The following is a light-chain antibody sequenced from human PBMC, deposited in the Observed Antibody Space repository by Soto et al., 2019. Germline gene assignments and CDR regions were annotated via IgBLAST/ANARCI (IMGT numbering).Light chain of an antibody. V-gene: IGKV3-11*01. CDR3: QQRSNWPPYT. Sequence: EIVLTQSPATLSLSPGERASLSCRASQSVSSYLAWYHQKPGQAPRLLIYDTSNRATGIPARFSGSGSGTDFTLTIRSLEPEDFAVYYCQQRSNWPPYTFGQGTKLEIK. CDR1: QSVSSY. J-gene: IGKJ2*01. CDR2: DTS.